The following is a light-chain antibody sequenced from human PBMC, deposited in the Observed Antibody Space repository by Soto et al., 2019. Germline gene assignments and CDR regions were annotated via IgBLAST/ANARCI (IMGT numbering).Light chain of an antibody. CDR2: DAS. V-gene: IGKV3-11*01. CDR3: QQYDSSPEWT. CDR1: QGVGTY. J-gene: IGKJ1*01. Sequence: IVLTQSPATLSLSPGERATLSCRASQGVGTYLAWYQQKPGQAPRLLIYDASNRATGIPARFSGSGSGTDFTLTINSLEPEDFAVYYGQQYDSSPEWTFGQGTKVDIK.